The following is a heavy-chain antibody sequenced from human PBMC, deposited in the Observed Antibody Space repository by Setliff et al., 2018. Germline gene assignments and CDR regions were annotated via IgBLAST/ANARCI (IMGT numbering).Heavy chain of an antibody. CDR2: ISAYNGKT. J-gene: IGHJ4*02. Sequence: ASVKVSCKASGYTLSNSILSWVRQAPGQGLEWVGWISAYNGKTYSAQKFQDRVTLTTXXXTNMGYLELRDLRSXDTAVYYCLRLVRYCTKIACQATSGDEVWGLGTLVTVSS. CDR1: GYTLSNSI. CDR3: LRLVRYCTKIACQATSGDEV. V-gene: IGHV1-18*01. D-gene: IGHD2-8*01.